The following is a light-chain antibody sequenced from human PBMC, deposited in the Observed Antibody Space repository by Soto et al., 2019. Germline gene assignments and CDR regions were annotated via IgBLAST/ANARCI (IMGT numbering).Light chain of an antibody. CDR1: QSVGSN. CDR2: DAS. V-gene: IGKV3-15*01. CDR3: HQYYKWPLT. J-gene: IGKJ4*01. Sequence: EIAMTQSPATLSVSPGERVTLSCRASQSVGSNLAWYQQKPGQAPSLLIYDASTRATDIPARFSGSGSGTEFTLTISSLQSQDFAVYYCHQYYKWPLTFGGRTKVEI.